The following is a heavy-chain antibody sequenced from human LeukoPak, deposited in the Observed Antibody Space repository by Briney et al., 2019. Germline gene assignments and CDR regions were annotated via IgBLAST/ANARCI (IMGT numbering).Heavy chain of an antibody. Sequence: GGSLRLSCAASGFTFSSYAMSWVRQAPGKGLEWVSAISGSGGSTYYADSVKGRFTISRDNSKNTLFLQVNSLRAEDTAVYYCATSGGSYWSWGQGTLVTVSS. V-gene: IGHV3-23*01. D-gene: IGHD1-26*01. CDR3: ATSGGSYWS. CDR2: ISGSGGST. CDR1: GFTFSSYA. J-gene: IGHJ5*02.